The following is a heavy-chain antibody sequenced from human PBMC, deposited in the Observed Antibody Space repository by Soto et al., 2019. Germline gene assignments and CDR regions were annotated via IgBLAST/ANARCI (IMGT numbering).Heavy chain of an antibody. CDR3: ARVSPRDGHKLYFLDY. Sequence: PSETLPLTCAVHGGYFSGYYWSWIRQPPGKGLEWIGEINHSGRTNYNPSLKSRVTISVDTSKNQFSLELSSVTAADTAVYYCARVSPRDGHKLYFLDYWGQGTLVTVSS. D-gene: IGHD3-16*01. CDR2: INHSGRT. J-gene: IGHJ4*02. CDR1: GGYFSGYY. V-gene: IGHV4-34*01.